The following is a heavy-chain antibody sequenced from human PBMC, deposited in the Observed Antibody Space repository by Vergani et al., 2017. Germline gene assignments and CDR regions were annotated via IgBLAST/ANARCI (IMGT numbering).Heavy chain of an antibody. J-gene: IGHJ6*02. D-gene: IGHD5-12*01. V-gene: IGHV3-23*01. Sequence: EVQLLESGGDLVQPGGSLRLSCAASGLTFNHYAMNWVRQAPGKRLEWVSGISGSGGSTYYAGSVKGRFTISRDSSKNTLYIQMNSLSAGDTAVYYCAKANPRNSGYDYLYYYHAMDVWGQGTTVTVSS. CDR3: AKANPRNSGYDYLYYYHAMDV. CDR1: GLTFNHYA. CDR2: ISGSGGST.